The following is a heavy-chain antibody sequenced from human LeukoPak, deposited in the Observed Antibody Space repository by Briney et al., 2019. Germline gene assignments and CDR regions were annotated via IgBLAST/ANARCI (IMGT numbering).Heavy chain of an antibody. V-gene: IGHV4-39*07. CDR3: ARGVVITGLDY. J-gene: IGHJ4*02. CDR2: IYYSGST. CDR1: GGSISSSSYY. Sequence: SETLSLTCTVSGGSISSSSYYWGWIRQPPGKGLEWIGSIYYSGSTYYNPSLKSRVTISVDTSKNQFSLKLSSVTAADTAVYYCARGVVITGLDYWGQGTLVTVSS. D-gene: IGHD3-22*01.